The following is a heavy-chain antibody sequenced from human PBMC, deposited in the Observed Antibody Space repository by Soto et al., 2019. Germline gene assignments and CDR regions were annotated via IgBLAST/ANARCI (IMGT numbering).Heavy chain of an antibody. V-gene: IGHV3-23*01. CDR2: ISGSGGST. J-gene: IGHJ3*02. Sequence: GGSLRLSCAASGFTFSSYAMSWVRQAPGKGLEWVSAISGSGGSTYYTGSVKGRITTSRENSKNTLYLEMNSLRGEDTAVYDCAKGGYDSSGYYAFDIWGQGTMVTVSS. D-gene: IGHD3-22*01. CDR1: GFTFSSYA. CDR3: AKGGYDSSGYYAFDI.